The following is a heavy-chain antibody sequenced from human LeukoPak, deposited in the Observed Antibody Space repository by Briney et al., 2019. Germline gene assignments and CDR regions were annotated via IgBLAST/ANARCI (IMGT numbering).Heavy chain of an antibody. CDR3: ARLRWFPRAFDI. J-gene: IGHJ3*02. CDR1: GGSFSGYY. Sequence: SETLSLTCAVYGGSFSGYYWSWIRQPPGKGLEWIGEINHSGSTNYNPSLKSRVTISVDTSKNQFSLRLSTVTAADTVVYYCARLRWFPRAFDIWGLGTMVTVSS. V-gene: IGHV4-34*01. D-gene: IGHD4-23*01. CDR2: INHSGST.